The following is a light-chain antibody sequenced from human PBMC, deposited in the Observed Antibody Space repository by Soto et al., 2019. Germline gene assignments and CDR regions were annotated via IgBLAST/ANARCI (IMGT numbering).Light chain of an antibody. Sequence: EILFTQSPGTLSLSPGERATLSCRASQSVSSSYLAWYQQKPGQAPRLLIYGASSRATGIPDRFSGSGSGTDFTLTISRLEPEDFAVYYCQQYGRTFGQGTKV. V-gene: IGKV3-20*01. CDR3: QQYGRT. CDR1: QSVSSSY. CDR2: GAS. J-gene: IGKJ1*01.